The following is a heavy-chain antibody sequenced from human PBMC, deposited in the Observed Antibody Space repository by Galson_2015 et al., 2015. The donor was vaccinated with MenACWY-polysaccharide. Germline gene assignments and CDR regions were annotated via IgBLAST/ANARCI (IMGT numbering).Heavy chain of an antibody. CDR2: IRKDGSEK. CDR1: GFTFKNYW. J-gene: IGHJ6*02. Sequence: SLRLSCAVSGFTFKNYWMSWVRQAPGKGLEWVANIRKDGSEKHCVDFVKGRFTISRDNGRSSLYLQMNGLRAEDTAVYYCARRRYGMDVWGQRTTVIVS. V-gene: IGHV3-7*01. CDR3: ARRRYGMDV.